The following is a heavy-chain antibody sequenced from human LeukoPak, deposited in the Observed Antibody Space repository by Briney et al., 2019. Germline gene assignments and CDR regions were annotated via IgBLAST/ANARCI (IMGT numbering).Heavy chain of an antibody. V-gene: IGHV3-74*01. Sequence: GGSLRLSCAASGFTFSIYRMHWVRQAPGKGLGWVSRINSDGTSTGYADSVRGRFTISRDNAENTLYLQMNSLGAEDTAVYYCARDFDQPSGNWGQGTLVTVSS. D-gene: IGHD3-9*01. CDR2: INSDGTST. CDR1: GFTFSIYR. J-gene: IGHJ4*02. CDR3: ARDFDQPSGN.